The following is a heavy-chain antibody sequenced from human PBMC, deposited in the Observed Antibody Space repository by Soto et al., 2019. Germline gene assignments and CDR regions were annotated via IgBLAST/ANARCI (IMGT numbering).Heavy chain of an antibody. Sequence: PSQTLLLTCAISGDSVSSNSAAWNWIRQSPSRGLEWLGRTYYRSKWYKEYAPSVKSRITINPDTSKNQFSLQLNSVSPEDTAVYYCVRTVGWLDPWGQGTLVTVSS. V-gene: IGHV6-1*01. CDR3: VRTVGWLDP. J-gene: IGHJ5*02. CDR1: GDSVSSNSAA. D-gene: IGHD2-15*01. CDR2: TYYRSKWYK.